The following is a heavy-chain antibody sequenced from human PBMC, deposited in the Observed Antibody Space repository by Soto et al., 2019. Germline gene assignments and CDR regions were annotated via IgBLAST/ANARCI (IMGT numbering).Heavy chain of an antibody. V-gene: IGHV3-23*01. CDR3: AKHGGVHYYDSSSDAFDI. Sequence: EGQLLESGGGLVPPGGSLRLSCAASGFTFSSYAMSWVRQAPGKGLEWVSSISDSGGSTYYADSVKGRFIISRDNSKNTLYLQMNSLKAEDTAVYYCAKHGGVHYYDSSSDAFDIWGQGTMVTVSS. CDR1: GFTFSSYA. J-gene: IGHJ3*02. CDR2: ISDSGGST. D-gene: IGHD3-22*01.